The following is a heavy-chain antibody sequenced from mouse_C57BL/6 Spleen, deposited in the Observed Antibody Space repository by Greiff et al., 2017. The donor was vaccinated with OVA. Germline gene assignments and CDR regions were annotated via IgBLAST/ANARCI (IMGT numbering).Heavy chain of an antibody. CDR1: GYTFTSYW. V-gene: IGHV1-64*01. D-gene: IGHD1-1*01. Sequence: VQLQQSGAELVKPGASVKLSCKASGYTFTSYWMHWVKQRPGQGLEWIGMIHPNSGSTNYNEKFKSKATLTVDKSSSTAYMQLSSLTSEDSAVYYCAAYYYGSSLYAMDYWGQGTSVTVSS. CDR3: AAYYYGSSLYAMDY. J-gene: IGHJ4*01. CDR2: IHPNSGST.